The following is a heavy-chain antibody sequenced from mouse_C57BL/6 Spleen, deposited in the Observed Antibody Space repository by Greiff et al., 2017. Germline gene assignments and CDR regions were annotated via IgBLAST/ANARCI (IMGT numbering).Heavy chain of an antibody. Sequence: VQLQQSGAELVRPGTSVKVSCKASGYAFTNYLIEWVKQRPGQGLEWIGFINPGSGGTNYNEKFKGKATLTADKSSSTAYMQLNSLTSEDSAVYFCARDSSGYFAYWGQGTLVTVSA. D-gene: IGHD3-2*02. V-gene: IGHV1-54*01. J-gene: IGHJ3*01. CDR3: ARDSSGYFAY. CDR2: INPGSGGT. CDR1: GYAFTNYL.